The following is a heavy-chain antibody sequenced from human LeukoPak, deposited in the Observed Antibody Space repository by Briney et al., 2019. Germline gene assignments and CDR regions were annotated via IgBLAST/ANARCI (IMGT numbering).Heavy chain of an antibody. D-gene: IGHD3-3*01. CDR1: GFTFSSYG. V-gene: IGHV3-23*01. Sequence: GGSLRLSCAASGFTFSSYGMSWVRQAPGKGLEWVSVISGSGGSTYYADSVKGRFSISRDNSKNTLYLQMNSLRAEDTAGYYCARDYYDFWSGYFIPQDAFDIWGQGTMVTVSS. CDR3: ARDYYDFWSGYFIPQDAFDI. CDR2: ISGSGGST. J-gene: IGHJ3*02.